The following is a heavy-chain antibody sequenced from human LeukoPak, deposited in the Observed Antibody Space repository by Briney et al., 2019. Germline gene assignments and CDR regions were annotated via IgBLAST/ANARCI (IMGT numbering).Heavy chain of an antibody. CDR1: GGSISNYF. D-gene: IGHD3-3*01. J-gene: IGHJ3*02. V-gene: IGHV4-59*01. CDR3: ARARREWKIDTFDM. Sequence: PSETLSLTCTVSGGSISNYFWSWIRQPPGKGLEWIGYIYYSGTTNYNPSLKSRVTISVDTSKNQFSLKLSSVTAADTAVYYCARARREWKIDTFDMWGQGTMVTVSS. CDR2: IYYSGTT.